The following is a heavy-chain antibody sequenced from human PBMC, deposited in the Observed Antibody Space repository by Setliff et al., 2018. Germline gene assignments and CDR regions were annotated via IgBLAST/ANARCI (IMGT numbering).Heavy chain of an antibody. J-gene: IGHJ4*02. CDR2: IYWNDDK. CDR3: ARAYYDSSGYYPLVY. V-gene: IGHV2-5*01. CDR1: GYSISSGYY. Sequence: TLSLTCAVSGYSISSGYYWGWIRQPPGKALEWLALIYWNDDKRYSPSLKSRLTITKDTSKSQVVLTMTNMDPVDTATYYCARAYYDSSGYYPLVYWGQGTLVTVSS. D-gene: IGHD3-22*01.